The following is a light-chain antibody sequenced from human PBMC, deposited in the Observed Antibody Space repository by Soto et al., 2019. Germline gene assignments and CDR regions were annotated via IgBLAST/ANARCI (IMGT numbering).Light chain of an antibody. CDR3: QQYGDSPPNT. CDR2: DTS. CDR1: RSVNNF. V-gene: IGKV3-11*01. J-gene: IGKJ2*01. Sequence: EIVLTQSPATLSLSPGERATLSCRASRSVNNFLSWYQQRPGQAPRLLIYDTSKRATDVPPRFSGSGSGTDFTLTISSLEPEDFAVYYCQQYGDSPPNTFGQGTKLEIK.